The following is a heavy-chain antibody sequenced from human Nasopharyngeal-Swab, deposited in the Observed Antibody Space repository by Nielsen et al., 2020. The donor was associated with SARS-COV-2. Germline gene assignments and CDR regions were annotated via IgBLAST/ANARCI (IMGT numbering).Heavy chain of an antibody. D-gene: IGHD3-10*01. V-gene: IGHV1-18*01. CDR1: GYTLTELS. CDR3: ARDPGAATLDY. CDR2: SSPTNGNT. Sequence: ASVKVSCKVSGYTLTELSMHWVRQAPGQGLEWMGWSSPTNGNTNYALNFQGRVTMTADTSTNTAYMELRSLRYDDTAVYYCARDPGAATLDYWGQGSLVTVSS. J-gene: IGHJ4*02.